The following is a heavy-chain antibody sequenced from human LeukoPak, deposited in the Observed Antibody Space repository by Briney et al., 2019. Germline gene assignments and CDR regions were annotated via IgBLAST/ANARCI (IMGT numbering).Heavy chain of an antibody. CDR1: GFTFSSYA. D-gene: IGHD2-2*01. CDR2: IRYDGSNK. CDR3: AKDKSQLLLRDYYYYMDV. V-gene: IGHV3-30*02. Sequence: PGGSLRLSCAASGFTFSSYAMSWVRQAPGKGLEWVAFIRYDGSNKYYADSVKGRFTISRDNSKNTLYLQMNSLRAEDTAVYYCAKDKSQLLLRDYYYYMDVWGKGTTVTVSS. J-gene: IGHJ6*03.